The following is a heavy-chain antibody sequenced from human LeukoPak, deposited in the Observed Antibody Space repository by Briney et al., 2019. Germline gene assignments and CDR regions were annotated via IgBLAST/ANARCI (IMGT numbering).Heavy chain of an antibody. D-gene: IGHD4-23*01. CDR3: AKGNTGHSSSPCDY. V-gene: IGHV3-23*01. CDR2: ISAGSTNT. J-gene: IGHJ4*02. Sequence: GGSPRLSCAASGFTFNNYAMTWVRQAPGKGLEWVSVISAGSTNTYYADSVKGRFTISRDDSNSILYLQMNSLRAEDTATYYCAKGNTGHSSSPCDYWGQGTLVTVSS. CDR1: GFTFNNYA.